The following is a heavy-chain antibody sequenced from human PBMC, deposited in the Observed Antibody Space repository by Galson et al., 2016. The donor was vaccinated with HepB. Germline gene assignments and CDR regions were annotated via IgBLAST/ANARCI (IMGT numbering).Heavy chain of an antibody. V-gene: IGHV3-7*01. CDR3: ARDGIGWLFYS. D-gene: IGHD6-19*01. J-gene: IGHJ4*02. Sequence: SLRLSCAASGFTFSNYWMSWIRQSPGKGLEWVGNIKRDGSETYYVDSVRGRFTISRDNARNSLYLQMKSLSAEDTAVYYCARDGIGWLFYSWGQGTLVTVSS. CDR2: IKRDGSET. CDR1: GFTFSNYW.